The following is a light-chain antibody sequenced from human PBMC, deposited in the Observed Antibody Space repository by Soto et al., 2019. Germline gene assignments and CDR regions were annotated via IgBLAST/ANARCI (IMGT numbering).Light chain of an antibody. J-gene: IGKJ2*01. CDR3: QQYDSSSPT. V-gene: IGKV1-5*01. Sequence: DIQMNQYPSTLSASVGDGVTITCRASQNISVWLAWYQQRPGKAPKFLMYDASSLETGVPSRFSGSGSGTEFTLTIRSLQPDDSATYYCQQYDSSSPTFGQGPELEIK. CDR2: DAS. CDR1: QNISVW.